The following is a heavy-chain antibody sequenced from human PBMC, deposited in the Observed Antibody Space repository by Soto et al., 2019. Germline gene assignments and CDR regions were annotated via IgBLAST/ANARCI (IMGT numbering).Heavy chain of an antibody. D-gene: IGHD1-1*01. Sequence: SETLSLTCTVSGGSISSYYWSWIRQPPGKGLEWIGYIYYSGSTNYNPSLKSRVTISVDTSKNQFSLKLSSVTAADTAVYYCARALSGSRLEHFDYWGQGTLVTVSS. V-gene: IGHV4-59*01. CDR3: ARALSGSRLEHFDY. CDR1: GGSISSYY. CDR2: IYYSGST. J-gene: IGHJ4*02.